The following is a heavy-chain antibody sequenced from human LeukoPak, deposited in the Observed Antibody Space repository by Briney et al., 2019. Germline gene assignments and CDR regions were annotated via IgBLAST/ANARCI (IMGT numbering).Heavy chain of an antibody. D-gene: IGHD3-16*01. CDR3: ARDQGKGKLRITSLMDV. J-gene: IGHJ6*04. Sequence: GGSLRLSCTASGFTFNNYWMSWVRQASGKGLEWVANIKQDGSEKYYVDSVRGRFTISRDNAKNSLFLQMNTLRAEDTAVYYCARDQGKGKLRITSLMDVWGKGTTVTVSS. V-gene: IGHV3-7*01. CDR1: GFTFNNYW. CDR2: IKQDGSEK.